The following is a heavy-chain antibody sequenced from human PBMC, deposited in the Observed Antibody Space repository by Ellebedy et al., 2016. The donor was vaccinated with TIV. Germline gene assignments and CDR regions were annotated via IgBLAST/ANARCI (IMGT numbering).Heavy chain of an antibody. J-gene: IGHJ4*02. D-gene: IGHD1-26*01. CDR2: INSNLGST. CDR3: ARDRGGAASGTCPFDY. CDR1: GYTFTGYY. Sequence: ASVKVSCKGSGYTFTGYYIHWVRQVPGQGLEWMGWINSNLGSTNYAQKFQDRFTMTRDTSINTVYMELSRLRSDDTAVYYCARDRGGAASGTCPFDYWGQGTLVAVSS. V-gene: IGHV1-2*02.